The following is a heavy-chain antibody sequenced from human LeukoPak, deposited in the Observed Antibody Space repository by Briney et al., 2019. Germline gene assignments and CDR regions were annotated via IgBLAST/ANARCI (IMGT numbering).Heavy chain of an antibody. D-gene: IGHD6-13*01. CDR1: GGSITSGDYY. CDR3: ARGIAAAGTLYYYYYMDV. J-gene: IGHJ6*03. CDR2: INHSGST. Sequence: SETLSLTCTVSGGSITSGDYYWAWIRQAPGKGPVWIGEINHSGSTNYNPSLKSRVTISVDTSKNQFSLKLSSVTAADTAVYYCARGIAAAGTLYYYYYMDVWGKGTTVTVSS. V-gene: IGHV4-39*07.